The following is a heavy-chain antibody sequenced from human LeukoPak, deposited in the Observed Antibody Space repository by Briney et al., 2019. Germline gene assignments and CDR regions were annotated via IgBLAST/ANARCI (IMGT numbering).Heavy chain of an antibody. CDR1: GFTFSRYS. Sequence: GGSLRLSCAASGFTFSRYSMNWVRQAPGKGLEWVSFISGSSTYIYYADSVKGRFTISRDNAKNSLYLQMNSLRAEDTAVYYCARDKDYGDYGDAFDIWGQGTMVTVSS. D-gene: IGHD4-17*01. CDR3: ARDKDYGDYGDAFDI. V-gene: IGHV3-21*01. J-gene: IGHJ3*02. CDR2: ISGSSTYI.